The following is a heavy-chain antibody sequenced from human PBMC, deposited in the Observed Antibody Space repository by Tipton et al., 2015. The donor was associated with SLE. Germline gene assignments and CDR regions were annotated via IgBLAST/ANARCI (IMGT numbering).Heavy chain of an antibody. D-gene: IGHD3-22*01. Sequence: SLRLSCAASGFTVSSNYMSWVRQAPGKGLEWVAFIRYDGSNKYYADSVKGRFTISRDNSKNTLYLQMNSLRAEDTAVYYCAKARKYYDSSGYPPETVLDVWGQGTTVTVSS. CDR2: IRYDGSNK. CDR1: GFTVSSNY. CDR3: AKARKYYDSSGYPPETVLDV. J-gene: IGHJ6*02. V-gene: IGHV3-30*02.